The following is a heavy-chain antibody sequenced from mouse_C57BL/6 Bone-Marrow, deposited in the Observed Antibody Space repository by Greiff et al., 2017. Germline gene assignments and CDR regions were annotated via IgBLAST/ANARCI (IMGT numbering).Heavy chain of an antibody. CDR1: GYTITSYW. V-gene: IGHV1-52*01. Sequence: QVQLQQSGAELVRPGSSVKLSCKASGYTITSYWMHWVKQRPIQGLEWIGNIDPADGETHYDPKFKDKATLTADKSSSTAYMQLSSLTSEDSAVYYGASSVGWYFDVWGTGTTVTVSS. CDR3: ASSVGWYFDV. J-gene: IGHJ1*03. CDR2: IDPADGET. D-gene: IGHD1-1*01.